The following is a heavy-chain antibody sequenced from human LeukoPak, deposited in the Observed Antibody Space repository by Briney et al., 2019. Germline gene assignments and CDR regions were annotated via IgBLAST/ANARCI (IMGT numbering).Heavy chain of an antibody. V-gene: IGHV1-46*02. Sequence: ASVKVSCKASGYTFNSYYIHWVRQAPGQGLEWMGIINPSGGSTNYAQKFQGRVTMTRDMSTSTVYMELSSLRSEDTAVYYCARAQRSSDTAMGHYYYMDVWGKGTTVTVSS. J-gene: IGHJ6*03. CDR3: ARAQRSSDTAMGHYYYMDV. CDR2: INPSGGST. CDR1: GYTFNSYY. D-gene: IGHD5-18*01.